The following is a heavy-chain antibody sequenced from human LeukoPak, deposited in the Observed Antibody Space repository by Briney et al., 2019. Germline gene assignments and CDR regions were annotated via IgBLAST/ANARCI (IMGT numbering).Heavy chain of an antibody. D-gene: IGHD1-14*01. J-gene: IGHJ4*02. Sequence: GGSLRLSCAGSGFTFNTYSMNWVRQAPGKGLEWVSYISSSRSTIYYADSVKGRFTISRDNAKNSLYLQMNSLRAEDTAVYYCARASPTVLDYWGQGTLVTVSS. V-gene: IGHV3-48*04. CDR2: ISSSRSTI. CDR3: ARASPTVLDY. CDR1: GFTFNTYS.